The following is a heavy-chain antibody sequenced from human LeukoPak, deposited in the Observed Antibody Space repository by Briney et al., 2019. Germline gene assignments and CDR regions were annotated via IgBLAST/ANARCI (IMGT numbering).Heavy chain of an antibody. CDR3: ARSVGLAYFDY. CDR1: GDSISSGYY. V-gene: IGHV4-38-2*01. CDR2: ISQSGNT. D-gene: IGHD1-26*01. J-gene: IGHJ4*02. Sequence: SETLSLTCAVSGDSISSGYYWGWIRQPPGKGLEWIGTISQSGNTYYNPSLKSRVTMSADTSNNQVSLRLNSVTAADTAIYFCARSVGLAYFDYWGQGTLFTVSS.